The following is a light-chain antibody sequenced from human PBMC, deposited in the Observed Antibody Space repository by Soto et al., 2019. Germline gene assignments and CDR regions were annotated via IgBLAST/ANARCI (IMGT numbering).Light chain of an antibody. CDR1: QSLVYSDGNSF. CDR2: KVS. J-gene: IGKJ2*01. CDR3: MQGTHWTYT. Sequence: VALTQSQLSLPATFGQPASISCRSRQSLVYSDGNSFLNWFQQRLGQSPSSLIYKVSNRDSGVPDRFRGSGSGPDFTQKISRVEAEDVVVYYCMQGTHWTYTFGQGTQREIK. V-gene: IGKV2-30*01.